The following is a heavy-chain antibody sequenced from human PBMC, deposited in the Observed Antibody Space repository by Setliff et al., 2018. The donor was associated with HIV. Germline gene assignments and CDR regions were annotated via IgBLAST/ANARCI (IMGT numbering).Heavy chain of an antibody. J-gene: IGHJ5*02. CDR1: RGSISNSRYY. CDR2: IYYSGST. V-gene: IGHV4-39*01. Sequence: PSETLSLTCTVSRGSISNSRYYWSWIRQPPGKGLEWIGSIYYSGSTYYNPSLKSRVTISVDTSKNQFSLKLSSVTAADAAVYYCASRVYYYDSSGYLREEGFDPWGQGTLVTVSS. CDR3: ASRVYYYDSSGYLREEGFDP. D-gene: IGHD3-22*01.